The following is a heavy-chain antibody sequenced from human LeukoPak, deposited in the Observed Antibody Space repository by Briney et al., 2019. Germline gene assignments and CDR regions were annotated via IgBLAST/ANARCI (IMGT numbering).Heavy chain of an antibody. J-gene: IGHJ3*02. D-gene: IGHD3-10*01. CDR1: GFTVSSHY. CDR2: IHSDGKT. V-gene: IGHV3-53*01. Sequence: GGSLRLSXAASGFTVSSHYISWVRQAPGKGLEWVSIIHSDGKTYYSDSVKGRFTISRDNSKNTLYLQMNSLRTEDTAVYYCARGGAFDIWGQGTMVTVSS. CDR3: ARGGAFDI.